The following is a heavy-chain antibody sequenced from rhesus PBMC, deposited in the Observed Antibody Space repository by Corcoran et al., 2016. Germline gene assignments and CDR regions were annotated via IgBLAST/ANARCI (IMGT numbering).Heavy chain of an antibody. CDR1: GGSISGYYY. V-gene: IGHV4-73*01. J-gene: IGHJ4*01. CDR3: ARANYNIWTGYFPFDY. CDR2: IDGNSAST. D-gene: IGHD3-3*01. Sequence: QVKLQQWGEGLVKPSETLSLTCAVYGGSISGYYYWSWIRKAPGKGLEWIGNIDGNSASTKYNPSLKKRVTMSKDTSKTQVSLKLSSVTDADTAVYYCARANYNIWTGYFPFDYWGQGVLVTVSS.